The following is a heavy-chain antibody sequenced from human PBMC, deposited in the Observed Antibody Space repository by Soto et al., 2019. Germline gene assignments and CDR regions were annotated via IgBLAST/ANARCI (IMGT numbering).Heavy chain of an antibody. Sequence: QVQLVESGGGVVQPGRSLRLSCAVSGFTFTSSGMHWVRQAPGKGLEWVAVISYDGSNEYYADSVKARFTISRDNSKNTLYLQMNSLRVEDTAVYFCAKIGGFGESYDYWGQGILVTVSS. V-gene: IGHV3-30*18. CDR3: AKIGGFGESYDY. CDR2: ISYDGSNE. CDR1: GFTFTSSG. D-gene: IGHD3-10*01. J-gene: IGHJ4*02.